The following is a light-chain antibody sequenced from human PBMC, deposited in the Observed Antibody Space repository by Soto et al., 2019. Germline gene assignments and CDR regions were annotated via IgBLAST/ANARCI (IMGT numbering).Light chain of an antibody. CDR1: ASDVGGYSY. CDR3: SSYTISSTVI. J-gene: IGLJ2*01. CDR2: EVS. Sequence: QSALTQPRSVSGSPGQSVTISCTGTASDVGGYSYVSWYQQHPGKVPKLIIYEVSNRPSGVSFRFSGSKSGYTASLTISGLQAEDEADYYCSSYTISSTVIFGRGTKLTVL. V-gene: IGLV2-14*01.